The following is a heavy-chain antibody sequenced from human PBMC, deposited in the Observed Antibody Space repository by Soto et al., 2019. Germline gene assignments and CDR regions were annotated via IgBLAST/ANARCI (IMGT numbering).Heavy chain of an antibody. CDR1: GFTFSITG. D-gene: IGHD6-19*01. CDR3: ASDRYSSGLNYY. V-gene: IGHV3-48*02. J-gene: IGHJ4*02. CDR2: ISSSASTL. Sequence: PGGSLRISCAASGFTFSITGMSWVIQAPGKGLEWVSYISSSASTLYYVDSVKGRFTIFRDNAKNSLVLQMNSLRDEDTAVYYCASDRYSSGLNYYWGQGTLVTVSS.